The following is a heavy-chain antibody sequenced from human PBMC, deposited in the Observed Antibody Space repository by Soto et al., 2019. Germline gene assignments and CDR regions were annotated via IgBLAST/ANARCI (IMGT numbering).Heavy chain of an antibody. CDR2: ISGSDGRT. J-gene: IGHJ4*02. V-gene: IGHV3-23*01. CDR1: GFTFSSYA. CDR3: AKFGGLG. D-gene: IGHD3-16*01. Sequence: GGSLRLSCAASGFTFSSYAMSWVRQAPGKGLEWVSTISGSDGRTYSTDSVKGRFTISRDNSKNTLYLQMNSLRAEDTAAYYCAKFGGLGWGQGTLVTVSS.